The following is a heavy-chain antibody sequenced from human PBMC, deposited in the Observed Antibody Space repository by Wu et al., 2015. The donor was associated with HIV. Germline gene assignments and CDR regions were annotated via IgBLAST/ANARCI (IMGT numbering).Heavy chain of an antibody. CDR3: AREGEEKKSDRSGYYAYLQI. D-gene: IGHD3-22*01. V-gene: IGHV1-69*11. Sequence: QVQLVQSGAEVRKPGSSVKVSCKASGGTFSRSGFSWVRQVPGQGFEWMGRIIPIHGAANYAQKFEGRVTITADESTSTAYMDLSSLTSEDTAVYYCAREGEEKKSDRSGYYAYLQIWGQGSQVTVPS. CDR1: GGTFSRSG. J-gene: IGHJ1*01. CDR2: IIPIHGAA.